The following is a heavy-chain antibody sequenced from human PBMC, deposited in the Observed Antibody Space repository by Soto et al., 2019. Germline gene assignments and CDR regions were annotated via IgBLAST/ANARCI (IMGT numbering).Heavy chain of an antibody. Sequence: PXEILSLPWSVYCVSVNGYDWNWIRQPPGKGLEWIGEINHTGGTHYNPSLKSRVTMSVDTSKNQFSLRLSSVTAADTAIYYCATRITVFGLLIHPFDPWGQGTQVTSPQ. CDR1: CVSVNGYD. CDR2: INHTGGT. D-gene: IGHD3-3*01. CDR3: ATRITVFGLLIHPFDP. V-gene: IGHV4-34*01. J-gene: IGHJ5*02.